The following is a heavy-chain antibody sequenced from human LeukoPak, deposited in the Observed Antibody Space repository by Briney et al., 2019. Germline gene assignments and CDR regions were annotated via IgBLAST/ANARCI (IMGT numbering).Heavy chain of an antibody. Sequence: GRSLRLSWAASGFTVINYGISCVRQAPRKGREWVSSISASNISSYYAYSVGGRFTFSRDSTKNTLCLPMNRLRARVRAVVCCAKDMGSRATNFACWGQGTLVTVSS. J-gene: IGHJ4*02. D-gene: IGHD1-26*01. CDR1: GFTVINYG. CDR2: ISASNISS. CDR3: AKDMGSRATNFAC. V-gene: IGHV3-23*01.